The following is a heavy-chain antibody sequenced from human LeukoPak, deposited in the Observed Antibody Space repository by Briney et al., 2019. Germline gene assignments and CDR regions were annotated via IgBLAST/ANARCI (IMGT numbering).Heavy chain of an antibody. D-gene: IGHD3-22*01. Sequence: PGGSLRLSCAASGFTFSSYCMTWVRQAPGKGLEWVSYISGNSSTIYYADSVKGRFTISRDNAKNSLYLQMNSLRAEDTAVYYCAKDDYYDTSGYRDWGQGTLVTVSS. CDR2: ISGNSSTI. CDR3: AKDDYYDTSGYRD. J-gene: IGHJ4*02. V-gene: IGHV3-48*01. CDR1: GFTFSSYC.